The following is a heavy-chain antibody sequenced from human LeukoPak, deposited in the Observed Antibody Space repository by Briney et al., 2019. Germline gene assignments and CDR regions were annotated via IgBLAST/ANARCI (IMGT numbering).Heavy chain of an antibody. Sequence: ASVKVSCTASGYTFNSYDINWVRQATGQGLEWMGWMNPNTGNTGYGERFQGRVTMTRDNSISTAYMELNSLTSEDTAVYYCARGGAGTYYKRDGWFDPWGQGTVVTVSS. CDR3: ARGGAGTYYKRDGWFDP. V-gene: IGHV1-8*01. CDR2: MNPNTGNT. D-gene: IGHD3-10*01. J-gene: IGHJ5*02. CDR1: GYTFNSYD.